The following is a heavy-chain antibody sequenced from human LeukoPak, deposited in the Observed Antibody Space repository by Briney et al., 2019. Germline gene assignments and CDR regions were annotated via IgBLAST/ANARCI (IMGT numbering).Heavy chain of an antibody. CDR3: AKVSGITTPHGFDI. V-gene: IGHV3-23*01. J-gene: IGHJ3*02. Sequence: GGSLRLSCAVPGYTFSTYAMSWVRQALGKGLEWVSSIRGIGGSTFYADSVKGSFTISRDNYKNTLYLQMNSLRAEDTAVYYCAKVSGITTPHGFDIWGQGTMVTVSS. CDR1: GYTFSTYA. D-gene: IGHD3-22*01. CDR2: IRGIGGST.